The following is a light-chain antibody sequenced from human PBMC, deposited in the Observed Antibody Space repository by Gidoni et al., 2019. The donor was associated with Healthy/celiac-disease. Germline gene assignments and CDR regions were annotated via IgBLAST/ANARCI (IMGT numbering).Light chain of an antibody. V-gene: IGKV3-11*01. CDR1: QSVSSY. J-gene: IGKJ5*01. CDR2: DAS. Sequence: EIVLTQSPATLSLSPGERATLSCRASQSVSSYLAWYQQKPGQAPRLLIYDASNRATGIPAGFSGSGSGTDFTLTISSLEPEDFAVYYCQQRSNWPITFGQXTRLEIK. CDR3: QQRSNWPIT.